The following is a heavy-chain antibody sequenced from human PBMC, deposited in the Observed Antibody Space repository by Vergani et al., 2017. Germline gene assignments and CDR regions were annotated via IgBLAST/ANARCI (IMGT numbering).Heavy chain of an antibody. J-gene: IGHJ4*02. CDR3: TRRSSGIAAATN. V-gene: IGHV3-73*02. Sequence: EVQLVESGGGLVQPGGSLKLSCAASGFTFSGSAMHWVRQASGKGLEWVGRIGSKANSYATAYAASVKGMFTISRDDSKNTAYLQMNSLKTEDTAVYYCTRRSSGIAAATNRGQGTLVTVSS. D-gene: IGHD6-13*01. CDR2: IGSKANSYAT. CDR1: GFTFSGSA.